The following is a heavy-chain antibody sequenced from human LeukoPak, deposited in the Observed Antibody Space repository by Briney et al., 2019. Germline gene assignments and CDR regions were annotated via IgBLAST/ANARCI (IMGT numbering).Heavy chain of an antibody. D-gene: IGHD3-10*01. V-gene: IGHV1-2*06. CDR2: INPNSGGT. Sequence: GASVKVSCKASGYTFTGYYMHWVRQAPGQGLEWMGRINPNSGGTNYAQKFQGRVTMTRDTSISTAYVELSRLSSDDTAVYYCARDGVIYGSGSYGYWGQGTLVTVSS. CDR1: GYTFTGYY. J-gene: IGHJ4*02. CDR3: ARDGVIYGSGSYGY.